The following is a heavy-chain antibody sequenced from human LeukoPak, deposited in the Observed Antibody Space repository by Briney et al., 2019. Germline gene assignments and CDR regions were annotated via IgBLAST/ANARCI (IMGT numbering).Heavy chain of an antibody. V-gene: IGHV3-23*01. CDR3: ASLYYDFWSGSNAGYFQH. J-gene: IGHJ1*01. D-gene: IGHD3-3*01. Sequence: PGGSLRLSCAASGFTFSSYAMSWVRQAPGKGLEWVSAISGSGGSTYYADSVKGRFTISRDNSKNTLYLQMNSLRAEDTAVYYCASLYYDFWSGSNAGYFQHWGQGTLVTVSS. CDR1: GFTFSSYA. CDR2: ISGSGGST.